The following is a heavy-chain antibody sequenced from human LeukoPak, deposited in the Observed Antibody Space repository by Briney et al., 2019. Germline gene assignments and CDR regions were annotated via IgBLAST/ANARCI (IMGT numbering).Heavy chain of an antibody. CDR1: GFTFSSYA. CDR3: AKVYAGNTYYYGMDV. Sequence: GGSLRLSCAASGFTFSSYAMSWVRQAPGKGLEWVSTISGSGGGTKYADPAKGRFTMSRDNSKNTLYLQMSSLRAEDTAVYYCAKVYAGNTYYYGMDVWGQGTTVTVSS. D-gene: IGHD4-23*01. CDR2: ISGSGGGT. J-gene: IGHJ6*02. V-gene: IGHV3-23*01.